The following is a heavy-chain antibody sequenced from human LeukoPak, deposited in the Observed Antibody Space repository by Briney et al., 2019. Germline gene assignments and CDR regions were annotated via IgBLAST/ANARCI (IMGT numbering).Heavy chain of an antibody. J-gene: IGHJ4*02. D-gene: IGHD3-22*01. CDR1: GYTFSSYG. CDR3: ARVGYYYDSSGYYNY. V-gene: IGHV1-46*03. CDR2: INPSGGST. Sequence: GASVKVSCKASGYTFSSYGISWVRQAPGQGLEWMGIINPSGGSTSYAQKFQGRVTMTRDTSTSTVYMELSSLRSEDTAVYYCARVGYYYDSSGYYNYWGQGTLVTVSS.